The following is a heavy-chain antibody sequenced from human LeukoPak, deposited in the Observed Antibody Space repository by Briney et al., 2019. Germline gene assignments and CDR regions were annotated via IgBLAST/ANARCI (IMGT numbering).Heavy chain of an antibody. CDR2: MNPNSGNT. CDR1: GYTFTSYA. J-gene: IGHJ4*02. CDR3: ARGKGMYYDFWSGYYKPRHFDY. V-gene: IGHV1-8*03. D-gene: IGHD3-3*01. Sequence: ASVKVSCKASGYTFTSYAINWVRQATGQGLEWMGWMNPNSGNTGYAQKFQGRVTITRNTSISTAYMELSSLRSEDTAVYYCARGKGMYYDFWSGYYKPRHFDYWGQGTLVTVSS.